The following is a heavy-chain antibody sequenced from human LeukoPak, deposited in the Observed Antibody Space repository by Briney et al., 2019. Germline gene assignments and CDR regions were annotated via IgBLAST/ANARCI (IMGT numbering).Heavy chain of an antibody. V-gene: IGHV3-30*02. CDR3: VKDTRTKSQFDY. CDR1: GFTFSSYG. Sequence: GGSLRLSCAASGFTFSSYGMHWVRQAPGKGLEWVAFIPSDGSKIYYADSVKGRFTTSRDNSKNTVYLQMNSLRAEDTAVYYCVKDTRTKSQFDYWGQGTLVTVSS. CDR2: IPSDGSKI. D-gene: IGHD2-8*01. J-gene: IGHJ4*02.